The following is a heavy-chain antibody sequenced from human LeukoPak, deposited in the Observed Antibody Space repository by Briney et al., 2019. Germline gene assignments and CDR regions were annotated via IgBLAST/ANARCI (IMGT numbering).Heavy chain of an antibody. Sequence: SVKVSCKASGYTFTGYYMHWVREAPGQGLEWMGGIIPIFGTANYAQKFQGRVTITADESTSTAYMELSSLRSEDTAVYYCARWYSYGYSYYYYYGMDVWGQGTTVTVSS. CDR3: ARWYSYGYSYYYYYGMDV. D-gene: IGHD5-18*01. CDR1: GYTFTGYY. V-gene: IGHV1-69*13. CDR2: IIPIFGTA. J-gene: IGHJ6*02.